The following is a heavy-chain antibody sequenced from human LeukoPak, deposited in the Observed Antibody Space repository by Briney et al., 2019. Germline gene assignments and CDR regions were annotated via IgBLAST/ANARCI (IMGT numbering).Heavy chain of an antibody. Sequence: PGGSLRLSCAASEFTFSSYSMNWVRQAPGKGLEWVSSISSSSSYIYYADSVKGRFTISRDNAKNSLYLQMNSLRAEDTAVYYCARDALRINGYYYMDVWGKGTTVTVSS. D-gene: IGHD3-10*01. J-gene: IGHJ6*03. CDR3: ARDALRINGYYYMDV. CDR2: ISSSSSYI. CDR1: EFTFSSYS. V-gene: IGHV3-21*01.